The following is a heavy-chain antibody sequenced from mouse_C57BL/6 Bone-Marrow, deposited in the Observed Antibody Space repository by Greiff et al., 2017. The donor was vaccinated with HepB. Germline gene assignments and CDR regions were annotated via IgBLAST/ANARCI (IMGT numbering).Heavy chain of an antibody. J-gene: IGHJ4*01. D-gene: IGHD1-1*01. V-gene: IGHV3-6*01. Sequence: EVKLMESGPGLVKPSQSLSLTCSVTGYSITSGYYWNWIRQFPGNKLEWMGYISYDGSNNYNPSLKNRISITRDTSKNQFFLKLNSVTTEDTATYYCARDPIYYYGSSYVYAMDYWGQGTSVTVSS. CDR1: GYSITSGYY. CDR3: ARDPIYYYGSSYVYAMDY. CDR2: ISYDGSN.